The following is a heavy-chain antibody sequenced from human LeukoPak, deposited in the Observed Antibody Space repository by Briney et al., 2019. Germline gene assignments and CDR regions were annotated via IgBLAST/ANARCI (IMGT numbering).Heavy chain of an antibody. Sequence: ASVKVSCKASGYTFTGYYMHWVRQAPGQGLEWMGWINPNSGGTNYAQKFQGRVTMTRDTSISTAYMELSRLRSDDTAVYYCARAPQRYYDSSGYYYVYWGQGTLVTVSS. D-gene: IGHD3-22*01. CDR1: GYTFTGYY. V-gene: IGHV1-2*02. J-gene: IGHJ4*02. CDR2: INPNSGGT. CDR3: ARAPQRYYDSSGYYYVY.